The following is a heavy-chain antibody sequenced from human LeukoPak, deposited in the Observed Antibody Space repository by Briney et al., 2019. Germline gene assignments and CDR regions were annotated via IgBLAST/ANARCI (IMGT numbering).Heavy chain of an antibody. J-gene: IGHJ4*02. CDR2: ISSGGRTI. CDR1: GFTFSGSE. Sequence: GGSLRLSCAASGFTFSGSEMNWVRQAPGKGLEWVSYISSGGRTIYYADSVKGRFTISRDDTKNSLYLQMSSLRADDTAVYYCARDRRLHDWGQGTLVTVSS. V-gene: IGHV3-48*03. CDR3: ARDRRLHD.